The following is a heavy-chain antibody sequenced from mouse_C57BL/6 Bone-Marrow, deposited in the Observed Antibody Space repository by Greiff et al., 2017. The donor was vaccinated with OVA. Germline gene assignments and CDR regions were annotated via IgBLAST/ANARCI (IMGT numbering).Heavy chain of an antibody. CDR2: IYPGGGYT. CDR3: ARSGYDYGDLYYAMDY. D-gene: IGHD2-4*01. J-gene: IGHJ4*01. V-gene: IGHV1-63*01. Sequence: VQLQQSGAELVRPGTSVKMSCKASGYTFTNYWIGWAKQRPGHGLEWIGDIYPGGGYTNYNEKFKGKATLTADNSSSTAYMQFRSLTSEDSAIYYCARSGYDYGDLYYAMDYWGQGTSVTVSS. CDR1: GYTFTNYW.